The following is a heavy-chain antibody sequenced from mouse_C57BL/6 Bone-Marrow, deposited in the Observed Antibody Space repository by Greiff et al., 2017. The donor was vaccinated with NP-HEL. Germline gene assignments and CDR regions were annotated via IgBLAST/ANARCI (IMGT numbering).Heavy chain of an antibody. D-gene: IGHD1-2*01. V-gene: IGHV1-81*01. CDR1: GYTFTSYG. J-gene: IGHJ2*01. Sequence: QVQLQQSGAELARPGASVKLSCKASGYTFTSYGISWVKQRTGQGLEWIGEIYPRSGNTYYNEKFKGKATLTADKSSSTAYMELRSLTSEDSAVYFCARGGITTALGDYWGQGTTLTVSS. CDR2: IYPRSGNT. CDR3: ARGGITTALGDY.